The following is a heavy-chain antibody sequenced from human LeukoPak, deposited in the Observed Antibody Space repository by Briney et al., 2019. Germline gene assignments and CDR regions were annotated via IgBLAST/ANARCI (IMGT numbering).Heavy chain of an antibody. J-gene: IGHJ4*02. CDR2: IRYDGSNK. Sequence: GFLRLSCAASGFTLSSYGMHWVRQAPGKGLEWVAFIRYDGSNKYYADSVEGRFTISRDNSKNTLYLQMNSLRAEDTAVYYCAREQWLVGYYFDYWGQGTLVTVSS. V-gene: IGHV3-30*02. CDR1: GFTLSSYG. CDR3: AREQWLVGYYFDY. D-gene: IGHD6-19*01.